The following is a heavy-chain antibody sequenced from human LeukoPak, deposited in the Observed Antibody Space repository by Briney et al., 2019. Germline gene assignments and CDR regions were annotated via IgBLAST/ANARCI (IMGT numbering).Heavy chain of an antibody. CDR1: GGSIGSYY. J-gene: IGHJ4*02. Sequence: SETLSLTCTVSGGSIGSYYWSWIRQPPGKGLEWIGYIYYSGSTNYNPSLKSRVTISVDTSKNQFSLKLSSVTAADTAVYYCARESIAARRSFGYWGQGTLVTVSS. D-gene: IGHD6-6*01. V-gene: IGHV4-59*01. CDR2: IYYSGST. CDR3: ARESIAARRSFGY.